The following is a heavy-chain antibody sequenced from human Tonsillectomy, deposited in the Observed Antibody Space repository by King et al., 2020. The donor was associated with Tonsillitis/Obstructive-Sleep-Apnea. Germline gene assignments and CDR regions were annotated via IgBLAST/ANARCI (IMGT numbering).Heavy chain of an antibody. CDR3: ARVGNCSSTGCFDY. D-gene: IGHD2-2*03. Sequence: VQLQQWGAGLLKPSETLSLTCAVHGGSFSGNYWTWIRQPPGKGLEWIGEINHSGGTKHNPSIKGRATISVDTPKSQFSLMLNSVTAADTAVYYCARVGNCSSTGCFDYWGQGTLVTVSS. CDR2: INHSGGT. V-gene: IGHV4-34*04. CDR1: GGSFSGNY. J-gene: IGHJ4*02.